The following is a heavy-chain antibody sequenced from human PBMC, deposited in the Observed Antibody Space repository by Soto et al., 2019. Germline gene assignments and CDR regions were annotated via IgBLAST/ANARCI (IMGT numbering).Heavy chain of an antibody. D-gene: IGHD3-3*01. CDR1: GYTFTSYA. Sequence: VSVNVSCKASGYTFTSYAVHWVRQAHGQRLEWMGWINAGNGNTKYSQKFQGRVTITRDTSASTAYMELSSLRSEDTAVYYCARDATGILRFLEWFFDYWGQGTLVTVSS. V-gene: IGHV1-3*01. CDR2: INAGNGNT. J-gene: IGHJ4*02. CDR3: ARDATGILRFLEWFFDY.